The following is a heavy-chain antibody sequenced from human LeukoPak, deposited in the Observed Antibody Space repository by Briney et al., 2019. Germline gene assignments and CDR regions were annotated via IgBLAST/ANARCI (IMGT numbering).Heavy chain of an antibody. Sequence: GASVKVSCKASGYISTDYYMHWVRQAPGQGLEWMGRINPNNGGTYYSQKFQGRVTMTRDTSITTAYMELSRLRSDDTAVYYCARAPAYCGGDCYFYWGQGTLVTVSS. V-gene: IGHV1-2*06. CDR3: ARAPAYCGGDCYFY. CDR2: INPNNGGT. CDR1: GYISTDYY. J-gene: IGHJ4*02. D-gene: IGHD2-21*02.